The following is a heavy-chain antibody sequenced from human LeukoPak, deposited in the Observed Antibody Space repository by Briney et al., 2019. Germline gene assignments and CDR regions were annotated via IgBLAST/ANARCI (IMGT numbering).Heavy chain of an antibody. CDR3: ARDQIQLWPYYFDY. Sequence: ASVKVSCKASGYTFTSYYMHWVRQAPGQRLEWMGWINAGSGTTKYSQKFQGRVTITRDTSASTAYMELSSLRSEDTAVYYCARDQIQLWPYYFDYWGQGTLVTVSS. CDR2: INAGSGTT. CDR1: GYTFTSYY. V-gene: IGHV1-3*01. D-gene: IGHD5-18*01. J-gene: IGHJ4*02.